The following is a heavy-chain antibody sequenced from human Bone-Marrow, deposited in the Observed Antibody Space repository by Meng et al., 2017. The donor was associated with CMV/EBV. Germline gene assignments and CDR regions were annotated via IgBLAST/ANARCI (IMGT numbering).Heavy chain of an antibody. D-gene: IGHD7-27*01. V-gene: IGHV1-18*01. J-gene: IGHJ4*02. CDR1: GYTFTSHA. Sequence: SCKPSGYTFTSHAFSWVRQAPGQGLQWMGWISASNGNTHYSDKFKGRVTMSIDTSTSTAYMELRSLQSDDTAVYYCARLAAGANFLDSWGQGTLVTVSS. CDR2: ISASNGNT. CDR3: ARLAAGANFLDS.